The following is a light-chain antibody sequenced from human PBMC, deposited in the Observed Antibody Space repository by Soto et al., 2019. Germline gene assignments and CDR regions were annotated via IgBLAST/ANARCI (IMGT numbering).Light chain of an antibody. CDR1: NSNIGADYN. CDR3: QSFDSSLSGRV. CDR2: DNT. J-gene: IGLJ1*01. V-gene: IGLV1-40*01. Sequence: QSVLTQPPSVSGAPGQRDTISCTGSNSNIGADYNVHWYQQVPGTAPKLLIYDNTNRSSGVPDRFSASTSDTSASLAITGLQTEDEADYYCQSFDSSLSGRVFGTGTKLTVL.